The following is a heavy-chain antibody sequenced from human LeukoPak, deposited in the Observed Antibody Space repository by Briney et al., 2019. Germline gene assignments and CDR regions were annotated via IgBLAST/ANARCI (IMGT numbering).Heavy chain of an antibody. Sequence: SSVKVSCKASGGTFSSYAISWVRQAPGQGLEWMGWISAYNGNTNYAQKLQGRVTMTTDTSTSTAYMELRSLRSDDTAVYYCARASDYDDYWGQGTLVTVSS. CDR2: ISAYNGNT. V-gene: IGHV1-18*01. CDR3: ARASDYDDY. J-gene: IGHJ4*02. CDR1: GGTFSSYA.